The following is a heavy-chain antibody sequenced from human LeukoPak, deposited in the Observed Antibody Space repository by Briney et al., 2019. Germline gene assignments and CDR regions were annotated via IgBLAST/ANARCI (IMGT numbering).Heavy chain of an antibody. V-gene: IGHV1-2*04. CDR1: GYTFTGYY. J-gene: IGHJ4*02. CDR3: ARAGYSSGWYVFDY. D-gene: IGHD6-19*01. Sequence: ASVKVSCKASGYTFTGYYINWVRQAPGQGLEWMGWINPNSGGTNYAQKFQGWVTMTRDTSISTAYMELSRLRSDDTAVYYCARAGYSSGWYVFDYWGQETLVTVSS. CDR2: INPNSGGT.